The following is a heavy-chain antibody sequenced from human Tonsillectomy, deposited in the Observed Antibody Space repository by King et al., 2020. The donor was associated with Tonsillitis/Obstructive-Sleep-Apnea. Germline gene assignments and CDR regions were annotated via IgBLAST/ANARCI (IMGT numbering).Heavy chain of an antibody. CDR1: GFTFSSYA. CDR2: ISYDGRNK. J-gene: IGHJ3*02. CDR3: AREEDAFDI. Sequence: VQLVESGGGVVQPGRSLRLSCAASGFTFSSYAIHWVRPAPGKGLEWVALISYDGRNKDYADSVKGRFTISRDNSKNTLYLQMNSLRREDTAVYYCAREEDAFDIWGQGTMVTVSS. V-gene: IGHV3-30*01.